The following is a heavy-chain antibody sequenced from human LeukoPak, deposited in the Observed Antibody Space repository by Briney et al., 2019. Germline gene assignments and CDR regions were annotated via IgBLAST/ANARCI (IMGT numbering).Heavy chain of an antibody. D-gene: IGHD2-15*01. J-gene: IGHJ5*02. CDR2: IYPGSSDA. CDR1: GYSFATYW. CDR3: ARQYCGGGSCHQSP. Sequence: GESLKISCKASGYSFATYWICWLRQMPGKGLQWMGGIYPGSSDARYSPSFQGQVTISADKSISTAYLQWSSLNASDTGMYYCARQYCGGGSCHQSPWGQGTLVTVSS. V-gene: IGHV5-51*01.